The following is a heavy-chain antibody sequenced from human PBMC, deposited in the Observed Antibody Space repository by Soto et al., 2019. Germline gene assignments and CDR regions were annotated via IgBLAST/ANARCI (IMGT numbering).Heavy chain of an antibody. CDR3: SLVRQQLAAAFDQ. D-gene: IGHD6-13*01. Sequence: QVQLVQSGPEVKKPGASVKVSCKASGYPFGAYYMHWLRQAPGQGLEWMGIINPSDGKPTYAQKFQGRLTLTWAKSSRTLFMELSRPTDAARASYYCSLVRQQLAAAFDQWGQGRLVTFPP. CDR1: GYPFGAYY. J-gene: IGHJ4*02. V-gene: IGHV1-46*01. CDR2: INPSDGKP.